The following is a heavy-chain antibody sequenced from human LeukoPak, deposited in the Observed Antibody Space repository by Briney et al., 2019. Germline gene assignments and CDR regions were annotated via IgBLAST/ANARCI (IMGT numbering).Heavy chain of an antibody. CDR3: ATRDHCSGGSCYSRNAFDI. J-gene: IGHJ3*02. Sequence: ASVKVSCNVAGYTLTELSMHWVRQAPGKRLEWMGGFDTEDGETIYAQKLQGRVTMTEDTSTDTAYMELSSLRSEDTAVYYCATRDHCSGGSCYSRNAFDIWGQGTMVTVSS. CDR1: GYTLTELS. CDR2: FDTEDGET. V-gene: IGHV1-24*01. D-gene: IGHD2-15*01.